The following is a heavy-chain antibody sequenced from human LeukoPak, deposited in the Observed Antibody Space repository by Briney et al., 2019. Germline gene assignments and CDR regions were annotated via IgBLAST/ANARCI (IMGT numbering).Heavy chain of an antibody. V-gene: IGHV4-59*08. Sequence: SETLSLTCTVSGGSISSYYWSWIRQPPGKGLEWIGYIYYSGSTNYNPSLKSRVTISVDTSKNQFSLKLSSVTAADTAVYYCARHQYDYVWGSYRYSWFDPWGQGTLVTVSS. CDR1: GGSISSYY. D-gene: IGHD3-16*02. J-gene: IGHJ5*02. CDR3: ARHQYDYVWGSYRYSWFDP. CDR2: IYYSGST.